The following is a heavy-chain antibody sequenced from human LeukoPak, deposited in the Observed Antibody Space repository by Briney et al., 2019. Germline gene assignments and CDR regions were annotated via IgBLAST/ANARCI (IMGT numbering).Heavy chain of an antibody. D-gene: IGHD6-13*01. Sequence: PSETLSLTCTVSGGSISRNSYYWGWIRQPPGKGLEWIGSMYYGGNTYYNPSLKSRVTISVDTSKNQFSLKLSSVTAADTAVYYCARRIQQLTTTAEYFQHWGQGTLVTVSS. CDR1: GGSISRNSYY. CDR3: ARRIQQLTTTAEYFQH. CDR2: MYYGGNT. V-gene: IGHV4-39*01. J-gene: IGHJ1*01.